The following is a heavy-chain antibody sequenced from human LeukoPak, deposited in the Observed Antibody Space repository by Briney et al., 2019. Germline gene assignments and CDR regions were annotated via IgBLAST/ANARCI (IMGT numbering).Heavy chain of an antibody. CDR2: TYYSGST. Sequence: SETLSLTCTVSGGSISSSSYYWGWIRQPPGKGLEWIGSTYYSGSTNYNPSLKSRVTISVDTSKNQFSLKLNSVTAADTAVYYCAREGGERYYFDYWGQGTLVTVSS. V-gene: IGHV4-39*07. CDR1: GGSISSSSYY. J-gene: IGHJ4*02. D-gene: IGHD2-15*01. CDR3: AREGGERYYFDY.